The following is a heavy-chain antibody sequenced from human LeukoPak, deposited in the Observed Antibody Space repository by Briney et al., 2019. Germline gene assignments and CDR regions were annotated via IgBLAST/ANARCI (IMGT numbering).Heavy chain of an antibody. CDR3: AKDTELLGLGNFDY. Sequence: GGSLRLSCAASGFTFSSYGMHWVRQAPGKGLEWVAVIWYDGSNKYYADSVKGRFTISRDNSKNTLYLQMNSLRAEDTAVYYCAKDTELLGLGNFDYWGQGTLVTVSS. J-gene: IGHJ4*02. CDR2: IWYDGSNK. CDR1: GFTFSSYG. V-gene: IGHV3-33*06. D-gene: IGHD3-10*01.